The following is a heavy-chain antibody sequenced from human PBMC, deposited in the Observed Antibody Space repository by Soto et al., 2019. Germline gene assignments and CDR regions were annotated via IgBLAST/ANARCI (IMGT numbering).Heavy chain of an antibody. J-gene: IGHJ4*02. Sequence: EVQLVESGGGFNQPGGSLRLSCAASGFTFSTYCMHWVRHTPGTGLVWVSRTCRYGRELYYADSVKGRFTISRDDAKNTLYLQMDCLRVEDTGIYYCVRGTTAWRGMDYWGQGALVTVSS. CDR1: GFTFSTYC. CDR2: TCRYGREL. V-gene: IGHV3-74*01. CDR3: VRGTTAWRGMDY. D-gene: IGHD1-1*01.